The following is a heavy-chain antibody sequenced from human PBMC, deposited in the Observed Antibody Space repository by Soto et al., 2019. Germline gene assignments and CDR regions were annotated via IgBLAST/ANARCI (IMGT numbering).Heavy chain of an antibody. D-gene: IGHD4-17*01. CDR1: GLSFGTSGVG. V-gene: IGHV2-5*01. Sequence: QITLKESGPTLVKPTQTLTLTCTASGLSFGTSGVGVGWIRQPPGKALEWLALIYWNEDQRYSPSLKSSLTITTHTSKSQVVLTMTNVDPVDTATYYCASMTTVATAAFDIWGQGIMVTVPS. J-gene: IGHJ3*02. CDR3: ASMTTVATAAFDI. CDR2: IYWNEDQ.